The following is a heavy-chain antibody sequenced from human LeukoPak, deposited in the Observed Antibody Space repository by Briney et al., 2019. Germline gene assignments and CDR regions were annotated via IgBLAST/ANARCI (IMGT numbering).Heavy chain of an antibody. CDR1: GFTFGDYA. CDR2: IRSKAYGGTT. CDR3: TRETDSGSYDF. J-gene: IGHJ4*02. D-gene: IGHD1-26*01. Sequence: GGSLRLSCTASGFTFGDYAMSWVRQAPGKGLEWVGFIRSKAYGGTTEYAASVKGRFTISRDDSKSIAYLQMNSLKTEDTAVYYCTRETDSGSYDFWGQGTLVTVSS. V-gene: IGHV3-49*04.